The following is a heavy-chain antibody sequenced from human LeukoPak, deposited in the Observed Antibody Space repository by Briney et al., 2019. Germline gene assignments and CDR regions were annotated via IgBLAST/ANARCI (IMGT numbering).Heavy chain of an antibody. D-gene: IGHD6-13*01. Sequence: SETLSLTCTVSGCTISSSSYYWGWLRHPPGKGLEWIGSIYYSESTYYNTPHKSRVTISVDSSKNEFSLKLSSVTAADTAVYYCARHERQRLVGYYYYGMDVWGQGTTVTVSS. CDR2: IYYSEST. J-gene: IGHJ6*02. CDR1: GCTISSSSYY. CDR3: ARHERQRLVGYYYYGMDV. V-gene: IGHV4-39*01.